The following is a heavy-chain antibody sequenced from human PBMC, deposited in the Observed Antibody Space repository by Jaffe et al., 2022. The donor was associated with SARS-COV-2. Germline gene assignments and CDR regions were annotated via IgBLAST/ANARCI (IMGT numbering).Heavy chain of an antibody. J-gene: IGHJ5*02. Sequence: QLQLQESGPGLVKPSETLSLTCTVSGGSISSSSHYWGWIRQPPGKGLEWIGSIYYSGSTYYTSSLRSRVTVSADTSKNQFSLKLSSVTAADTGVYYCARVGGSSWKEHNWFDPWGQGTLVTVSS. CDR1: GGSISSSSHY. D-gene: IGHD6-13*01. V-gene: IGHV4-39*02. CDR2: IYYSGST. CDR3: ARVGGSSWKEHNWFDP.